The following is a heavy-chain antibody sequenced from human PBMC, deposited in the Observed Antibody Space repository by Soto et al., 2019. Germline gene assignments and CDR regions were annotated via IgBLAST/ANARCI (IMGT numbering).Heavy chain of an antibody. V-gene: IGHV4-4*02. D-gene: IGHD3-10*01. J-gene: IGHJ4*02. Sequence: SETLSLTCAVSGVSISSGNWWTWVRQTPQRGLEYIGEIFHDGTANYYPSVERRVAISVDTSKNQFSLKLTSVTAADTAIYFCARLVYDTRLNYMYFDFWGQGALVTVSS. CDR1: GVSISSGNW. CDR2: IFHDGTA. CDR3: ARLVYDTRLNYMYFDF.